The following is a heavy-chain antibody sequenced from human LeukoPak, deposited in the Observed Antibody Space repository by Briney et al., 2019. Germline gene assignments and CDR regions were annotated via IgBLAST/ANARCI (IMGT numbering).Heavy chain of an antibody. V-gene: IGHV4-4*09. D-gene: IGHD3-22*01. CDR2: IYTSGST. Sequence: SETLSLPCTVSGGSISSYYWSWIRQPPGKGLERIGYIYTSGSTNYNTSLKSRVTISVDTSKNQFSLKLSSVTAADTAVYYCARLGNNYYDSSGYYGDYYYYYMDVWGKGTTVTVSS. J-gene: IGHJ6*03. CDR1: GGSISSYY. CDR3: ARLGNNYYDSSGYYGDYYYYYMDV.